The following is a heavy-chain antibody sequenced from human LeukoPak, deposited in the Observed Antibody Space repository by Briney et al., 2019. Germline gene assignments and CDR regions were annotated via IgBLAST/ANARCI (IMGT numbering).Heavy chain of an antibody. J-gene: IGHJ4*02. CDR3: AIMNRGLYSSGSTDY. V-gene: IGHV5-51*01. CDR1: GYSFATYW. Sequence: GESLKISCEGSGYSFATYWIAWVRQMPGKGLEWMGIIYPGDSDTRYSPSFQGQVTISADKSISTAYLQWSSLKASDTAMYYCAIMNRGLYSSGSTDYWGQGTLVTVSS. D-gene: IGHD6-19*01. CDR2: IYPGDSDT.